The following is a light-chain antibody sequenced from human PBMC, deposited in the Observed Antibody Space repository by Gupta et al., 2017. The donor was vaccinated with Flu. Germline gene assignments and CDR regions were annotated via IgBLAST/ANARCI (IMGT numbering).Light chain of an antibody. CDR3: LLAYRGPRV. CDR1: TGAVTSDHY. V-gene: IGLV7-46*01. J-gene: IGLJ3*02. Sequence: GTVTRTCVSSTGAVTSDHYPYWFQQKPDHAPKTLIYDTDNKQSWTPARCSGSLLGDKAALTLSGAQPEDEDDYYCLLAYRGPRVFGGGTKLTVL. CDR2: DTD.